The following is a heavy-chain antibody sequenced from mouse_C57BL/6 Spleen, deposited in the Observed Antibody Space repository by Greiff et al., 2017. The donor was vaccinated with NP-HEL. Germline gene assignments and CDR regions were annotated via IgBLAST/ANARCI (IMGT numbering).Heavy chain of an antibody. CDR3: ATYYGSSYCYFDV. V-gene: IGHV5-17*01. D-gene: IGHD1-1*01. CDR1: GFTFSDYG. J-gene: IGHJ1*03. CDR2: ISSGSSTI. Sequence: EVKLEESGGGLVKPGGSLKLSCAASGFTFSDYGMHWVRQAPEKGLEWVAYISSGSSTIYYADTVKGRFTIYRDNAKNTLFLQMTSLRSEDTAMYYCATYYGSSYCYFDVWGTGTTVTVSS.